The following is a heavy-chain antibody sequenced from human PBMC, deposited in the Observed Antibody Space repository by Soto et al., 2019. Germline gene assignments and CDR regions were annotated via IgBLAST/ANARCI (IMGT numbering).Heavy chain of an antibody. Sequence: QITLKESGPTLVKPTQTLTLTCTVSGFSLTTSGVGVGWIRQPPGKAPEWLALIYWDGIERYSPSLRSRLTITMDTSKHQVVLTMTTMDPVDTATYYCAHSPCSGGTCYLFDHWGQGTPVIVSS. J-gene: IGHJ4*02. CDR2: IYWDGIE. CDR3: AHSPCSGGTCYLFDH. V-gene: IGHV2-5*02. D-gene: IGHD2-15*01. CDR1: GFSLTTSGVG.